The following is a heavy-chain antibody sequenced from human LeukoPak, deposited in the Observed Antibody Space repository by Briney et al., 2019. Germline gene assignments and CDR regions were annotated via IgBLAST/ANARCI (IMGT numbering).Heavy chain of an antibody. CDR2: ISAYNGNT. V-gene: IGHV1-18*01. Sequence: ASVKVSCKASGYTFTSYGISWVRQAPGQGLEWMGWISAYNGNTNYAQKLQGRVTMTTDTSTSTAYMELSSLRSEDTAVYYCATLGGTVTASGGDYWGQGTLVTVSS. CDR1: GYTFTSYG. D-gene: IGHD4-17*01. J-gene: IGHJ4*02. CDR3: ATLGGTVTASGGDY.